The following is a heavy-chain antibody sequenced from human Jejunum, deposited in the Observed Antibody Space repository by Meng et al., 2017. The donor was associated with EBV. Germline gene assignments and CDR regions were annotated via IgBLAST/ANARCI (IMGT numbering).Heavy chain of an antibody. J-gene: IGHJ5*02. CDR2: IAYDGRSK. CDR3: AKDLYSSDWYNWFDP. CDR1: GFTLSTYG. D-gene: IGHD6-19*01. V-gene: IGHV3-30*18. Sequence: QVQLVESGGGVVQPGRSLRLSCAASGFTLSTYGMHWVRQAPGKGLEWVAMIAYDGRSKYYTDSVKGRFTISRDDSNNTLYLQMNSLRVEDTAVYYCAKDLYSSDWYNWFDPWGQGTLGTVAS.